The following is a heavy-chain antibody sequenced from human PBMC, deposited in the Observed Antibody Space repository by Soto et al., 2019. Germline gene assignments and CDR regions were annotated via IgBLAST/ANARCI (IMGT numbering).Heavy chain of an antibody. CDR2: ISYDGSNK. Sequence: GGSLRLSCAASGFTFSSYAMHWVRQAPGKGLEWVAVISYDGSNKYYADSVKGRFTISRDNSKNTLYLQMNSLRAEDTAVYYCARDPNWEYYFVYWGQGTLVTVSS. CDR1: GFTFSSYA. D-gene: IGHD7-27*01. J-gene: IGHJ4*02. CDR3: ARDPNWEYYFVY. V-gene: IGHV3-30*04.